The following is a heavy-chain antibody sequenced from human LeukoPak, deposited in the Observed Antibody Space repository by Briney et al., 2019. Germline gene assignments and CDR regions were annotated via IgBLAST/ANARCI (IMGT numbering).Heavy chain of an antibody. CDR1: GFTFSNAW. CDR3: TTDRPHNNRDY. CDR2: IKSKTDGGTT. Sequence: GGSLRLSCAASGFTFSNAWMSWVRLAPGKGLEWVGRIKSKTDGGTTDYAAPVKGRFTISRDDSKNTLYLQMNSLKTEGTAVYYCTTDRPHNNRDYWGQGTLVTVSS. J-gene: IGHJ4*02. D-gene: IGHD1-14*01. V-gene: IGHV3-15*01.